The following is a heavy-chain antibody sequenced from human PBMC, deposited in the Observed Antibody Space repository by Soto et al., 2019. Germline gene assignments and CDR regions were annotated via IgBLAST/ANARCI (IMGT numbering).Heavy chain of an antibody. CDR2: IHGDGGKI. CDR3: ARDFYGGYTYGPGDY. CDR1: GFMFSAYW. Sequence: EVQLVESGGGLVQPGGSLRLSCAASGFMFSAYWMSWVRQAPGKGLEWVANIHGDGGKIYYVDSVKGRFTISRDNAKRSLYLQMNSERAEYTGVYYCARDFYGGYTYGPGDYWGQGALVAVSS. D-gene: IGHD5-18*01. J-gene: IGHJ4*02. V-gene: IGHV3-7*01.